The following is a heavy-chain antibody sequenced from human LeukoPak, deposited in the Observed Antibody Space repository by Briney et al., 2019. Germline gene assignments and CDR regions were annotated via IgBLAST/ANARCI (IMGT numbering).Heavy chain of an antibody. D-gene: IGHD2-2*01. J-gene: IGHJ5*02. Sequence: KPSETLSLTCAVYGGSFSGYYWSWIRQPPGKGLEWIGETNHSGSTNYNPSLKSRVTISVDTSKNQFSLKLSPVTAADAAVYYCARNSCSSTSCYSGLDPWGQGTLVTVSS. CDR2: TNHSGST. CDR3: ARNSCSSTSCYSGLDP. V-gene: IGHV4-34*01. CDR1: GGSFSGYY.